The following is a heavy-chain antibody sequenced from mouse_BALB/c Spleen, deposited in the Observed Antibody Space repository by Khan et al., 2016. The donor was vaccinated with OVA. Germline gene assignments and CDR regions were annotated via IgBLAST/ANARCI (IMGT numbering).Heavy chain of an antibody. CDR2: INPSNGDT. CDR1: GYTFTSYY. D-gene: IGHD1-1*02. V-gene: IGHV1S81*02. CDR3: TRSGWAAFAY. J-gene: IGHJ3*01. Sequence: QVQLQQPGAELVKPGASVKLSCKASGYTFTSYYIYWVKQRPGQGLEWIGGINPSNGDTYFNEKFESKATLTVDKSSSTAFMQVSSLTSEDSAVDYCTRSGWAAFAYWGQGTLVTVSA.